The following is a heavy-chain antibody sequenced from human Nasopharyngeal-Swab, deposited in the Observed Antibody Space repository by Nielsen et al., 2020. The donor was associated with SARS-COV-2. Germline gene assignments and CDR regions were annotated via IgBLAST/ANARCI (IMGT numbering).Heavy chain of an antibody. CDR1: GFTFSSYG. Sequence: GESLKISCAASGFTFSSYGMHWVRQAPGKGLEWVAVISYDGSNKYYADSVKGRFTISRDNSKNTLYLQTSSLRAEDTAVYYCAKLSAAAGESLFDYWGQGTLVTVSS. J-gene: IGHJ4*02. CDR3: AKLSAAAGESLFDY. CDR2: ISYDGSNK. V-gene: IGHV3-30*18. D-gene: IGHD6-13*01.